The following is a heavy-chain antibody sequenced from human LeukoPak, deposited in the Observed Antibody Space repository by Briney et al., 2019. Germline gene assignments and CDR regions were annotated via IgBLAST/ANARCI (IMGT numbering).Heavy chain of an antibody. CDR2: IIPILGIA. V-gene: IGHV1-69*10. J-gene: IGHJ4*02. D-gene: IGHD3-22*01. CDR1: GGTFSSYA. CDR3: ARDIGSSGLVDY. Sequence: VKVSCRASGGTFSSYAISWVRQAPGQGLEWMGRIIPILGIANYAQKFQGRVTITADKSTSTAYMELSSLRSEDTAVYYCARDIGSSGLVDYWGQGTLVTVSS.